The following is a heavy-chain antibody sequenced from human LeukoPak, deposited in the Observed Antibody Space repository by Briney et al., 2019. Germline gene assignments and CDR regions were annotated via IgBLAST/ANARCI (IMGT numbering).Heavy chain of an antibody. D-gene: IGHD3-10*01. J-gene: IGHJ4*02. V-gene: IGHV3-23*01. CDR1: GFTFTSYA. CDR2: ISGSGGIP. Sequence: PGGSLRLSCAASGFTFTSYAMSWVRQAPGKGLEWVSDISGSGGIPYYADSVMGRFTISRDNSKNTLYLQMNSPRAADTAVYYCAKDRWEGSSGNAFDYWGQGTLVTVSS. CDR3: AKDRWEGSSGNAFDY.